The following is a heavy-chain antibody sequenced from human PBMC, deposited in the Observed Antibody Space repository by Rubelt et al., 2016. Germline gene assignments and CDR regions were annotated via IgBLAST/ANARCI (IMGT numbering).Heavy chain of an antibody. J-gene: IGHJ2*01. CDR1: GFDFRPYV. CDR3: AKDAYNINWYFDL. Sequence: GESLRLSCAASGFDFRPYVMTWVRHAPGRGLEWVSGISGRGDRTYYADSAKGRFTISRDNAKNTLYVQMNSLRAEDTAVYYCAKDAYNINWYFDLWGRGTLVSVSA. V-gene: IGHV3-23*01. D-gene: IGHD1-1*01. CDR2: ISGRGDRT.